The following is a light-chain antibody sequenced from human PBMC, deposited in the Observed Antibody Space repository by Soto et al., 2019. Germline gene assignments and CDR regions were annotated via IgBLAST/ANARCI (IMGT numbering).Light chain of an antibody. CDR3: QTWDTGIVV. V-gene: IGLV4-69*02. CDR2: LNSDGSH. Sequence: QSVLTQSPSASASLGASVKLTCTLSSGHSNYAIAWHQQQPEKGPRYLMKLNSDGSHSKGDGIPDRFSGSSSGAERYLTISSLQSEDEGDYYCQTWDTGIVVFGGGTKLTV. CDR1: SGHSNYA. J-gene: IGLJ2*01.